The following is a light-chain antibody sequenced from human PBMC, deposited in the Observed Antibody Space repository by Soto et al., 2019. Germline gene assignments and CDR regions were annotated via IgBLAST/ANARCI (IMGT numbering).Light chain of an antibody. V-gene: IGKV1-39*01. CDR3: QQSYRTP. CDR2: AAS. CDR1: QSISSY. Sequence: DIQMTQSPSSLSASVGDRVTIICRASQSISSYLNWYQQKAGKAPKRLIYAASRLQSGVLLWFGGRGSGIDWTLSISSQQPEVFATDHCQQSYRTPFSQGTKV. J-gene: IGKJ1*01.